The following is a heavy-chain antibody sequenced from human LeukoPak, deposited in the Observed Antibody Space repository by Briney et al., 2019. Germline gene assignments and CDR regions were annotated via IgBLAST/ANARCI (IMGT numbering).Heavy chain of an antibody. CDR2: FTPEHGET. CDR1: GYSLSELS. Sequence: GASVKVSCKVSGYSLSELSVHWVRQAPGIGLEWMGGFTPEHGETTYAQNFHGRVTMTEDTSTGTAYMELSSLRSDDTAMYSCPTGDYGGIYFDFWGRGNLVTVSP. V-gene: IGHV1-24*01. D-gene: IGHD4-23*01. J-gene: IGHJ4*02. CDR3: PTGDYGGIYFDF.